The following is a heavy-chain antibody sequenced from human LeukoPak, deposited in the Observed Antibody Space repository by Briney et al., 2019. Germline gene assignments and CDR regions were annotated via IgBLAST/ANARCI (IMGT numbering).Heavy chain of an antibody. D-gene: IGHD2-2*01. CDR2: LSGSGYNT. Sequence: GGSLRLSCAASGLTFSSHALSWVRQAPGKGLEWVSSLSGSGYNTYYADSVKGRFTISRDNSKSTVYLQMNSLRAEDTAVYYCAKDPYGTRYFDYWGQGTLVTVSS. J-gene: IGHJ4*02. CDR3: AKDPYGTRYFDY. CDR1: GLTFSSHA. V-gene: IGHV3-23*01.